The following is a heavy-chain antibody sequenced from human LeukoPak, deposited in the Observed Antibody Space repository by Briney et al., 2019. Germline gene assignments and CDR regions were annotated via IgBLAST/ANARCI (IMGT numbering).Heavy chain of an antibody. CDR3: ARGGGYYDSSGYIIDY. CDR2: ISYDGSNK. J-gene: IGHJ4*02. D-gene: IGHD3-22*01. Sequence: GGSLGLSCAASGFTFSSYAMHWVRQAPGKGLEWVAVISYDGSNKYYADSVKGRFTISRDNAKNSLYLQMNSLRAEDTAVYYCARGGGYYDSSGYIIDYWGQGTLVTVSS. V-gene: IGHV3-30-3*01. CDR1: GFTFSSYA.